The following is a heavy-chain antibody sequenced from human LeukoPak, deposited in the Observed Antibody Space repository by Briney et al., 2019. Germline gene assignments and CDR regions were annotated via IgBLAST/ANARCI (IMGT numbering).Heavy chain of an antibody. CDR2: LHYTGST. CDR1: GSISRGGYY. D-gene: IGHD3-22*01. V-gene: IGHV4-31*03. Sequence: SQTLSLTCTVSGSISRGGYYWSWIRQSPGRGLEGLGFLHYTGSTSYNPSLKSRVTISIDTSKNQFSLKLTSVTAADTALYFCARDEISATMSAWGQGTLVTVSS. CDR3: ARDEISATMSA. J-gene: IGHJ4*02.